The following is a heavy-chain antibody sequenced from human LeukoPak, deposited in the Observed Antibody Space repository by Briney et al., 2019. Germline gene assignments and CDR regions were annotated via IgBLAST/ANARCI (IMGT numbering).Heavy chain of an antibody. CDR3: ARICSSTSCYTSNTDY. J-gene: IGHJ4*02. D-gene: IGHD2-2*02. CDR1: GYSISSGYY. V-gene: IGHV4-38-2*01. Sequence: SETLSLTCAVSGYSISSGYYWGWIRQPPGQGLEWIGSIYHSGSTYYNPSLKSRVTISVDTSKNQFSLKLSSVTAADTAVYYCARICSSTSCYTSNTDYWGQGTLVTVSS. CDR2: IYHSGST.